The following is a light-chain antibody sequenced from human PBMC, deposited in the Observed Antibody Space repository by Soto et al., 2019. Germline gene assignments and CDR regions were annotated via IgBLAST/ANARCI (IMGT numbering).Light chain of an antibody. J-gene: IGKJ1*01. CDR1: QSISSW. CDR3: QQYNSYPWT. CDR2: KAS. Sequence: IQMTQSPFTLSASVGDRVTITCRASQSISSWLAWYQHKPGKAPKLLIYKASTLESGVPSNFSGSGSGTEFTLTISSLQTEDFATYYCQQYNSYPWTFGQGTKVDIK. V-gene: IGKV1-5*03.